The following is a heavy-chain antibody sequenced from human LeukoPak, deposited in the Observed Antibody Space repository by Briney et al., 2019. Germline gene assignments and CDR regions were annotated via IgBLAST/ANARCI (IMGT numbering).Heavy chain of an antibody. D-gene: IGHD2-2*01. J-gene: IGHJ4*02. CDR3: ARARGLYCSSTSCSSFDY. Sequence: GGSLRLSCAASGFTFSSYAMHWVRQAPGKGLEYVSDISSNGGSTYYANSVKGRFTISRDNSKNTLYLQMGSLRAEDMAVYYCARARGLYCSSTSCSSFDYWGQGTLVTVSS. V-gene: IGHV3-64*01. CDR2: ISSNGGST. CDR1: GFTFSSYA.